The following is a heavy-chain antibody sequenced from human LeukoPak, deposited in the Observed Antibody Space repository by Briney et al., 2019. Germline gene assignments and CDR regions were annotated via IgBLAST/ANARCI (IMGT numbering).Heavy chain of an antibody. J-gene: IGHJ4*02. CDR3: MRPLDY. CDR2: IKRKTDGGTT. Sequence: PGGSLRLSCAASGFTFNNAWMNWVRQAPGKGLEWVGRIKRKTDGGTTDYAAPVKGRFTISGDDSKNTLHLQMNSLKTEDTAVYYCMRPLDYWGQGTLVTVSS. V-gene: IGHV3-15*07. CDR1: GFTFNNAW.